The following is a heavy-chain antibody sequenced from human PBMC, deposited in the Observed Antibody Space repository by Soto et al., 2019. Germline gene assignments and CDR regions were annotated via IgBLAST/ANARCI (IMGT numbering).Heavy chain of an antibody. J-gene: IGHJ4*02. D-gene: IGHD4-17*01. V-gene: IGHV2-5*02. CDR2: IYWDDSY. Sequence: QITLKESGPTLVKPTQTLTLTCTFSGFSLSTSGVGVGWIRQPPGKALEWLAVIYWDDSYHYSPSLRSRLTITNDTSNNQVVLTMTNMDPVDTATYYCAHKGYGDYPLDYWGQGTLVTVSS. CDR3: AHKGYGDYPLDY. CDR1: GFSLSTSGVG.